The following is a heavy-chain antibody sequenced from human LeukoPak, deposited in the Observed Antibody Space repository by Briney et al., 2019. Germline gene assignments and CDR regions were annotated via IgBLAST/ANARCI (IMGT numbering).Heavy chain of an antibody. CDR3: ARDYYDSSGYMDY. J-gene: IGHJ4*02. CDR2: IWYDGSNK. D-gene: IGHD3-22*01. V-gene: IGHV3-33*01. CDR1: GFTFSSYG. Sequence: GGSLRLSCAASGFTFSSYGMHWVRQAPGKGLEWVAVIWYDGSNKYYADSVKGRFTISRDNSKNTLYLQMNSLRAEDTAVYYCARDYYDSSGYMDYWGQGTLVTVSS.